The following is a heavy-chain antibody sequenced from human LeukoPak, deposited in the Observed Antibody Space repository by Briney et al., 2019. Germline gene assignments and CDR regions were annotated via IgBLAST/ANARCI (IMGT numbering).Heavy chain of an antibody. CDR2: IYYSGST. D-gene: IGHD3-22*01. CDR3: ASLHYYDSSGYYPNDY. J-gene: IGHJ4*02. CDR1: GGSISSYY. V-gene: IGHV4-59*08. Sequence: SETLSLTCTVSGGSISSYYWSWIRQPPGKGLEWIGYIYYSGSTNYNPSLKSRVTISVDTSKNQFSLKLSSVTAADTAVYCCASLHYYDSSGYYPNDYWGQGTLVTVSS.